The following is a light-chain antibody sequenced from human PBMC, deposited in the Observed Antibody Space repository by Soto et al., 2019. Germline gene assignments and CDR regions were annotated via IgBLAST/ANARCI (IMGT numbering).Light chain of an antibody. J-gene: IGLJ2*01. CDR1: SSDVGGYNY. Sequence: QSALTQPASVSGSPGQSITISCTGTSSDVGGYNYVSWYQQHPRKAPKLLIYDVNNRPSGVSNRFSGSKSGNTASLTISGLQAEDEADYYCTSYTTTSTVIFGGGTKLTVL. CDR2: DVN. V-gene: IGLV2-14*03. CDR3: TSYTTTSTVI.